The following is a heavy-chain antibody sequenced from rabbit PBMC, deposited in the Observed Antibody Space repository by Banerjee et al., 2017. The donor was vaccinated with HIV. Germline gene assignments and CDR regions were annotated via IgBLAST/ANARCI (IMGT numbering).Heavy chain of an antibody. CDR3: ARAYGSSSGYYRLTRLDL. CDR1: GFSFSSTYY. Sequence: QSLEESGGDLVKPGASLTLACTASGFSFSSTYYVCWVRQAPGKGLEWIACIDAGSSITDYASWAKGRFTMSKTSSTTVTLQMTSLTAADTATYFCARAYGSSSGYYRLTRLDLWGQGTLVTVS. J-gene: IGHJ3*01. V-gene: IGHV1S40*01. D-gene: IGHD1-1*01. CDR2: IDAGSSIT.